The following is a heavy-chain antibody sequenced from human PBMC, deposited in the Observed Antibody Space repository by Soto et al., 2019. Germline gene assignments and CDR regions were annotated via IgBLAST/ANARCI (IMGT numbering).Heavy chain of an antibody. Sequence: ASGKVSCKASGFTFTSSAVQWVRQARAQRHEWIGWIVVGSGNTNYAQKFQERVTITRDMSTSTAYMELSSLRSEDTAVYYCAADGGDVLLLFGGSPPAMVVWCQGTTVTVSS. J-gene: IGHJ6*02. V-gene: IGHV1-58*01. D-gene: IGHD3-10*01. CDR3: AADGGDVLLLFGGSPPAMVV. CDR1: GFTFTSSA. CDR2: IVVGSGNT.